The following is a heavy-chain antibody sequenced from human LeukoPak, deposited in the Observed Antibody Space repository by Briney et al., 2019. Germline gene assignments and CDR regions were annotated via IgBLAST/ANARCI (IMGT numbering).Heavy chain of an antibody. V-gene: IGHV3-74*01. D-gene: IGHD5-24*01. J-gene: IGHJ4*02. CDR1: GFTFSSYW. CDR3: ATMSRSKSNQEIATTLPAGLRY. Sequence: GGSLRLSCAASGFTFSSYWMHWVRHAPWKGLVWVSRINSDGSSTSYADSVKGRFTISRDNAKNTLYLQMNSLRAEDTAVYYCATMSRSKSNQEIATTLPAGLRYWGQGTLVTVSS. CDR2: INSDGSST.